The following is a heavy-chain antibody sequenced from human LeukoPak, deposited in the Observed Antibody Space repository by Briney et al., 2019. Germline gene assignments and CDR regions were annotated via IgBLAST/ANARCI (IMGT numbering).Heavy chain of an antibody. CDR1: GFTFGNYV. CDR2: VGTTGTLT. D-gene: IGHD1-26*01. J-gene: IGHJ4*02. Sequence: GGSLRLSCAASGFTFGNYVMNWVRQAPGKGLEWVSVVGTTGTLTFYADFVKGRFAISRGNSKNTVYLQMNSLSVDDTAVYYCGRYLDVSVGGNDYWGQGTLVTVSS. V-gene: IGHV3-23*01. CDR3: GRYLDVSVGGNDY.